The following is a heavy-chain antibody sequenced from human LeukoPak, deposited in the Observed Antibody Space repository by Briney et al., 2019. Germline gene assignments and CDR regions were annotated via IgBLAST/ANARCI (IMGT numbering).Heavy chain of an antibody. Sequence: GGSLRLSCAASGFTFSRYRMNWVRQAPGKGLERVSSISSSSSYIYYADSVKGRFTISRDNAKNSLYLQMNGLRAEDTALYYCARDSSTLGESYDYWGQGTLVTVSS. D-gene: IGHD3-10*01. CDR1: GFTFSRYR. V-gene: IGHV3-21*01. CDR2: ISSSSSYI. CDR3: ARDSSTLGESYDY. J-gene: IGHJ4*02.